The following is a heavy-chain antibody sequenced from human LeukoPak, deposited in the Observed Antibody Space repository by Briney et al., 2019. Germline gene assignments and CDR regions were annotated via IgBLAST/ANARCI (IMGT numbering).Heavy chain of an antibody. CDR3: ARDGYCSGGSCYSGPIDY. D-gene: IGHD2-15*01. V-gene: IGHV1-2*02. Sequence: ASVKVSCKASGYTFTGYYMHWVRQAPGQGLEWMGWINPNSGGTNYAQKFQGRVTMTRDTSISTAYMELSRLRSDDTAVYYCARDGYCSGGSCYSGPIDYWGQGTLVTVSS. CDR1: GYTFTGYY. CDR2: INPNSGGT. J-gene: IGHJ4*02.